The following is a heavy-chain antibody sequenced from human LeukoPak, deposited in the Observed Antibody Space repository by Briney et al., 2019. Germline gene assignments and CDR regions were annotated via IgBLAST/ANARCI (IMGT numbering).Heavy chain of an antibody. J-gene: IGHJ4*02. D-gene: IGHD3-22*01. CDR2: VAHDEKTI. CDR1: GFTFTGHS. CDR3: TRHEEGEVGLVVIGY. Sequence: GGSLRLSCVASGFTFTGHSMHWVRQAPGQGLEWVAVVAHDEKTIFYADSLKGRFTVSRDNSKNTLYLQMNSLKTEDTAVYYCTRHEEGEVGLVVIGYWGQGTLVTVSS. V-gene: IGHV3-30*04.